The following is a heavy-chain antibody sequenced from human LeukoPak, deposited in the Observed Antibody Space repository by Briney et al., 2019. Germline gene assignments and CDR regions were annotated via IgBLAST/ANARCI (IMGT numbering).Heavy chain of an antibody. CDR2: ITSVSSYK. J-gene: IGHJ4*02. Sequence: GGSLRLSCKASGFTFSNYAMNWVRQAPGKGLEWVSSITSVSSYKYYADSVKGRFTISRDNAKNSLYLQMNSLRAEDTAVYYCARDYYGSGIDYWGQGTLVTVSS. V-gene: IGHV3-21*06. CDR3: ARDYYGSGIDY. D-gene: IGHD3-10*01. CDR1: GFTFSNYA.